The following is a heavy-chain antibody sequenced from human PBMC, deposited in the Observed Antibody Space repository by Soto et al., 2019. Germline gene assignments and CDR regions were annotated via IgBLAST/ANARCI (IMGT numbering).Heavy chain of an antibody. J-gene: IGHJ3*02. CDR1: GFTFSSYA. Sequence: GGSLRLSCAASGFTFSSYAMSWVRQAPGKGLEWVSAISGSGGSTYYADSVKGRFTISRDNSKNTLYLQMNSLRAEDTAVYYCAKDLSDSSGSDDAFDIWGQGTMVTVSS. V-gene: IGHV3-23*01. CDR2: ISGSGGST. CDR3: AKDLSDSSGSDDAFDI. D-gene: IGHD3-22*01.